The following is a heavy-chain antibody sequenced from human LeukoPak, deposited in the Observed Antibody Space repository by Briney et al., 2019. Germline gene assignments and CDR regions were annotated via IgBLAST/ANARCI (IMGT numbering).Heavy chain of an antibody. V-gene: IGHV3-23*01. D-gene: IGHD3-10*01. CDR1: GFTFSSYA. J-gene: IGHJ4*02. CDR3: AKHSRPMVRGVIIDRPFDY. CDR2: ISGSGGST. Sequence: GGSLRLSCAASGFTFSSYAMSWVRQAPGKGLEWVSAISGSGGSTYYADSVKGRFTISRDNSKNTLYLQMNSLRAEDTAVYYCAKHSRPMVRGVIIDRPFDYWGQGTLVTVSS.